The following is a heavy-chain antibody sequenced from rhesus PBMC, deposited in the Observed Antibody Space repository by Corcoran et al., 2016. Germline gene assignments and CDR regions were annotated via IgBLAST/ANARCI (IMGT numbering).Heavy chain of an antibody. J-gene: IGHJ5-2*02. CDR3: ARGYSSGWYDPINSLDV. CDR1: GASIRSYW. D-gene: IGHD6-31*01. Sequence: QVQLQESGPGLVKPSEPLSLTCAVSGASIRSYWWSWFRQPPGKGLEWIGEINGNSGSTYYNPSLKSRVTISKDASKNQFSLKLSSVTAADTAVYYCARGYSSGWYDPINSLDVWGRGVLVTVSS. V-gene: IGHV4-80*01. CDR2: INGNSGST.